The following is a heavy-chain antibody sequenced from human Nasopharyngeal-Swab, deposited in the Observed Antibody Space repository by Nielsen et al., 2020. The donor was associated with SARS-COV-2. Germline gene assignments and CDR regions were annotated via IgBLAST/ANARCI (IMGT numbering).Heavy chain of an antibody. Sequence: GESLNISCATSGFTFSSYAMSWVRQAPGKGLEWVSAVSYTGGRTYYADSVKGRFTISRDNSNSTLYLQMISLRPEDTAIYYCAKGDESSGIFDYWGQGTLVTVSS. D-gene: IGHD3-22*01. V-gene: IGHV3-23*01. CDR2: VSYTGGRT. CDR1: GFTFSSYA. CDR3: AKGDESSGIFDY. J-gene: IGHJ4*02.